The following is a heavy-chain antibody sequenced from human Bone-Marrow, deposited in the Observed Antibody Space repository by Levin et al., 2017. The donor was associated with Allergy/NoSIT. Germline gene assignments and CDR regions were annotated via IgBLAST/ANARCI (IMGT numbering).Heavy chain of an antibody. CDR3: AGGDERDFDY. CDR2: NNPKTGGT. V-gene: IGHV1-2*06. Sequence: ASVKVSCKASGYSFTAYFMHWVRQAPGQAPEWIGRNNPKTGGTQYAQKFQDRVTMTTDTSITTAFMELIRLTSDDTAQYYCAGGDERDFDYWGQGTLVTVSS. D-gene: IGHD5-24*01. J-gene: IGHJ4*02. CDR1: GYSFTAYF.